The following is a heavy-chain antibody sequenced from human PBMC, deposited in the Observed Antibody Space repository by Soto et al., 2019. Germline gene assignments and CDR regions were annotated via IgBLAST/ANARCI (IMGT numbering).Heavy chain of an antibody. V-gene: IGHV3-48*03. CDR3: ATSLSGYYYSY. J-gene: IGHJ4*02. CDR2: VSSSGSTT. CDR1: RFTFSTYE. Sequence: EVQLVESGGGLVQPGGSLRLSCAASRFTFSTYEMMWVRQAPGKGLEWVSYVSSSGSTTYYADSVRGRFTISRDNAKNSLYLQMTSLRAEDTAVYYCATSLSGYYYSYWGQGTRVTVSS. D-gene: IGHD3-22*01.